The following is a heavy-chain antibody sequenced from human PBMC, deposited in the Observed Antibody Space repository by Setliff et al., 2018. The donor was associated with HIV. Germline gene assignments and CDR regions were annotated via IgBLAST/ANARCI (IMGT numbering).Heavy chain of an antibody. J-gene: IGHJ4*02. CDR3: ARIRGKGDYDSSGYYPDY. D-gene: IGHD3-22*01. V-gene: IGHV2-26*01. CDR2: IFSNDEK. Sequence: SGPTLVNPTETLTLTCTVSGFSLSNARMGVSWIRQPPGKALEWLAHIFSNDEKSYSTSLKSRLTISKDTSKSQVVLTMTNMDPVDTATYYCARIRGKGDYDSSGYYPDYWGQGTLVTVSS. CDR1: GFSLSNARMG.